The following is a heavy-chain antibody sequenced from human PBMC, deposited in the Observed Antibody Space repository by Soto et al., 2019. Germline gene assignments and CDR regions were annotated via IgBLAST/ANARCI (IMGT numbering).Heavy chain of an antibody. D-gene: IGHD2-2*01. Sequence: GGSLRLSCAASGFTFSSYWMSWVRQAPGKGLEWVANIKQDGSEKYYVDSVKGRFTISRDNAKNSLYLQMNSLRAEDTAVYYCARDYRDCSSTSCYYYYYYMDVWGKGTTVTV. J-gene: IGHJ6*03. CDR3: ARDYRDCSSTSCYYYYYYMDV. CDR1: GFTFSSYW. CDR2: IKQDGSEK. V-gene: IGHV3-7*01.